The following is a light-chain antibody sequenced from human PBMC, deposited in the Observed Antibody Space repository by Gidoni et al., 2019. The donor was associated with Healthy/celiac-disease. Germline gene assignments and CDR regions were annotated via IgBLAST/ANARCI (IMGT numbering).Light chain of an antibody. CDR3: QQCGSSPPT. Sequence: VLKQSPGTLSLSPGETATISCRAIQSVSSSYLAWYQQKPGQAPRLLIYGASSRATGIPDRCSGSGSGTDFTLTISRLEPEDFAVYYCQQCGSSPPTFGQGTKVEIK. CDR1: QSVSSSY. V-gene: IGKV3-20*01. CDR2: GAS. J-gene: IGKJ1*01.